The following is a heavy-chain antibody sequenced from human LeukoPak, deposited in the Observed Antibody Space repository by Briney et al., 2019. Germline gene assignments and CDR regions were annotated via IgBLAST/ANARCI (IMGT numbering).Heavy chain of an antibody. CDR3: ARGWDGDYAGYLDY. V-gene: IGHV3-20*04. Sequence: PGGSLRLSCAVSGFTFDDYGMSWVRQVPGKGLEWVSGINWNGGSTGYADSVKGRFTISRDNAKNSLYLQMNSLRADDTALYYCARGWDGDYAGYLDYWGQGTLVTVSS. D-gene: IGHD4-17*01. CDR1: GFTFDDYG. J-gene: IGHJ4*02. CDR2: INWNGGST.